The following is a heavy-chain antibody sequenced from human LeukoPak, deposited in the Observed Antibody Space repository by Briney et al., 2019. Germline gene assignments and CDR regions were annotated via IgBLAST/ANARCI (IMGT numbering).Heavy chain of an antibody. Sequence: SQTLSLTCIVSGGSISSGGYYWSWIRQHPGKGLEWIGYLYDSGTTYYNPSLKSRVSISVDTSKNQCSLKLSSVTAADTAVYYCARGGDRRGFDYWGQGTLVTVSS. V-gene: IGHV4-31*03. D-gene: IGHD1-14*01. CDR1: GGSISSGGYY. CDR2: LYDSGTT. CDR3: ARGGDRRGFDY. J-gene: IGHJ4*02.